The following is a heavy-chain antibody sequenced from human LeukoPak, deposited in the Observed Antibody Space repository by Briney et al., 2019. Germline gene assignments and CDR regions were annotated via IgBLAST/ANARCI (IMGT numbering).Heavy chain of an antibody. CDR1: GYTFTSYY. J-gene: IGHJ4*02. D-gene: IGHD5-18*01. Sequence: SVKVSCKASGYTFTSYYMHWVRQAPGQGLEWMGGIIPIFGTANYAQKFQGRVTITADESTSTAYMELSSLRSEDTAVYYCARGDVDTAMVNDYYFDYWGQGTLVTVSS. CDR3: ARGDVDTAMVNDYYFDY. CDR2: IIPIFGTA. V-gene: IGHV1-69*13.